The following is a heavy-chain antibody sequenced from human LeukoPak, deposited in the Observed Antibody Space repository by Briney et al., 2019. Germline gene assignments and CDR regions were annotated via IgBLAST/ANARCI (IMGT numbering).Heavy chain of an antibody. J-gene: IGHJ4*02. CDR2: INPNSGGT. D-gene: IGHD6-13*01. V-gene: IGHV1-2*02. Sequence: ASVKVSCKASGYTFTGYYIHWVRQAPGQGLEWMGWINPNSGGTNYAQKFQGRVTMTRDTSISTAYMELSRLTSDDTAVYYCARGYSSNWKGYYFDYWGQGTLVTVSS. CDR1: GYTFTGYY. CDR3: ARGYSSNWKGYYFDY.